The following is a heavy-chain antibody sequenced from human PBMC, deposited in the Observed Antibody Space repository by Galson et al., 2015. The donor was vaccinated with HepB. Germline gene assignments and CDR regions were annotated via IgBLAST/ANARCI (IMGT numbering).Heavy chain of an antibody. D-gene: IGHD2-2*01. CDR3: AKDDIVVVPAACPEFDP. CDR1: GFTFSSYG. V-gene: IGHV3-30*18. CDR2: ISYDGSNK. J-gene: IGHJ5*02. Sequence: SLRLSCAASGFTFSSYGMHWVRQAPGKGLEWVAVISYDGSNKYYADSVKGRFTISRDNSKNTLYLQMNSLRAEDTAVYYCAKDDIVVVPAACPEFDPWGQGTLVTVSS.